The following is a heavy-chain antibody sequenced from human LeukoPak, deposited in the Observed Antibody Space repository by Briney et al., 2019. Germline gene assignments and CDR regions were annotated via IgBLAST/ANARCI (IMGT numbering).Heavy chain of an antibody. V-gene: IGHV1-18*01. CDR2: ISAYNGNT. D-gene: IGHD6-6*01. CDR1: GYTFTSYG. CDR3: ARGGERWVAARQEHVTYDY. Sequence: ASVKVSCKASGYTFTSYGISWVRQAPGQGLEWMGWISAYNGNTNYAQKLQGRVTMTTDTSTSTAYMELRGLRSDDTAVYYCARGGERWVAARQEHVTYDYWGQGTLVTVSS. J-gene: IGHJ4*02.